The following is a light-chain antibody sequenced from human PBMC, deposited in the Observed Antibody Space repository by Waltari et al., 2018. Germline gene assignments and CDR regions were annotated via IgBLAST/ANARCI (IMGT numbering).Light chain of an antibody. CDR3: SSYTSSGTPWV. CDR2: DVS. Sequence: QSALTQPASLSGSPGQSITISCTGTSSDIGGYNYVSWYQEHPGRAPKPMIFDVSDRPSGVSNRFSGSKSGNTASLTISGLQADDEADYYCSSYTSSGTPWVFGGGTKLTVL. J-gene: IGLJ3*02. V-gene: IGLV2-14*03. CDR1: SSDIGGYNY.